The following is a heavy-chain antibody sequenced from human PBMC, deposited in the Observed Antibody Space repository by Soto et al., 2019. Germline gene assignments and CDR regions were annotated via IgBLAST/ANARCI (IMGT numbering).Heavy chain of an antibody. V-gene: IGHV3-23*01. J-gene: IGHJ4*02. CDR3: AKGRKVTDKFDY. Sequence: EVQLLESGGGLVQPGGSLRLSCAASGFTFSSYAMSWVRQAPGKGLEWVSAISGSGGSTYYADSVKGRFTISRDNSNNTLYLQMNSLRAEDTAVYYCAKGRKVTDKFDYWGQGTLVTVSS. CDR1: GFTFSSYA. CDR2: ISGSGGST. D-gene: IGHD2-21*02.